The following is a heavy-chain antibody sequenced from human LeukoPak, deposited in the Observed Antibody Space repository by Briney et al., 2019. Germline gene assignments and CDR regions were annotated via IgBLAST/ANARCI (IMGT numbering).Heavy chain of an antibody. J-gene: IGHJ4*02. CDR3: AKDDDDGDHVVVDH. D-gene: IGHD4-17*01. CDR1: RFTFSNAW. CDR2: ISASGDNT. Sequence: GGSLRLSCAASRFTFSNAWMSWVRQAPGKGLEWVSAISASGDNTYYADSVKGRFTISRDNSKNTLYLQMNSLRAEDTAIYYCAKDDDDGDHVVVDHWGQGTLVTVSS. V-gene: IGHV3-23*01.